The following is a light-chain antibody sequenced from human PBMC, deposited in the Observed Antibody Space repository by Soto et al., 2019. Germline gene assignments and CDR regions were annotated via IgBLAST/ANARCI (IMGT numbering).Light chain of an antibody. CDR3: SSYTTSNTRQIV. Sequence: SPLTQPASMSASPGQSITISCPGTSSDVGGYNYVSWYQPHPGKAPKLIIYYVSNRTSGVSNPFSGSKAGKPAFPTNPLLRLEDEADYYWSSYTTSNTRQIVFGTGTKVT. CDR1: SSDVGGYNY. J-gene: IGLJ1*01. V-gene: IGLV2-14*03. CDR2: YVS.